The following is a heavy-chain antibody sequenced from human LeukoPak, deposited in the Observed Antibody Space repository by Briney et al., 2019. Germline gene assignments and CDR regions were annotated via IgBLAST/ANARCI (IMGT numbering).Heavy chain of an antibody. Sequence: SETLSLTCTVSGYSISSGYYWGWIRQPPGKGLGWIGSIYHSGSTYYNPSLKSRVTISVDTSKNQFSLKLSSVTAADTAVYYCARVGNGDYGSFFYYYYYMDVWGKGTTVTVSS. D-gene: IGHD4-17*01. V-gene: IGHV4-38-2*02. CDR2: IYHSGST. CDR1: GYSISSGYY. J-gene: IGHJ6*03. CDR3: ARVGNGDYGSFFYYYYYMDV.